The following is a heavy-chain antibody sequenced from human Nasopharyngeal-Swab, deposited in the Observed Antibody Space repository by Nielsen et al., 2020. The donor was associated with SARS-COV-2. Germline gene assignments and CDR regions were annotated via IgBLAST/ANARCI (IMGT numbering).Heavy chain of an antibody. J-gene: IGHJ4*02. V-gene: IGHV3-21*01. D-gene: IGHD3-22*01. Sequence: GGSLRLSCAASGFTFSSYSMNWVRQAPGKGLEWVSSISSSSSYIYYADSVRGRFTISRDNAKNSLYLQMNSLRAEDTAVYYCARGSYYYDSSGYYDYWGQGTLVTVSS. CDR3: ARGSYYYDSSGYYDY. CDR1: GFTFSSYS. CDR2: ISSSSSYI.